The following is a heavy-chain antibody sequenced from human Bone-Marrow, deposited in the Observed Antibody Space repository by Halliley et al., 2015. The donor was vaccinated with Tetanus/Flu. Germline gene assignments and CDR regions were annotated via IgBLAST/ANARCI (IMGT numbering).Heavy chain of an antibody. CDR2: IYNSGRT. V-gene: IGHV4-30-4*01. J-gene: IGHJ4*02. CDR3: ARGAAGRRLDY. D-gene: IGHD6-13*01. Sequence: GLEGIGCIYNSGRTYYNPSLRSRVTISPDTSKNQFSLRLTSVTAADTAVYYCARGAAGRRLDYWGQGILVTVSS.